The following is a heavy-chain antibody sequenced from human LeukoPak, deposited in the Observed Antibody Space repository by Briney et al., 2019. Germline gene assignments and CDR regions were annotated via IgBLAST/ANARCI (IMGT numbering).Heavy chain of an antibody. Sequence: GESLKISCKASGYSFTSYWIGWVRQMPGKGLEWMGIIYPGDSDTRYSPSFQGQVTISADKSISTAYLQWSSLKASDTAMYYCARLSADDYDFWSGYLNAFDIWGQGTMVTVSS. V-gene: IGHV5-51*01. CDR3: ARLSADDYDFWSGYLNAFDI. CDR2: IYPGDSDT. J-gene: IGHJ3*02. D-gene: IGHD3-3*01. CDR1: GYSFTSYW.